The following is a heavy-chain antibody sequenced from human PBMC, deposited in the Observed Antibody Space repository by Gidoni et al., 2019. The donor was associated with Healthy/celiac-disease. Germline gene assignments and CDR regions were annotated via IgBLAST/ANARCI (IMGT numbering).Heavy chain of an antibody. V-gene: IGHV3-66*02. J-gene: IGHJ6*03. CDR3: ARSELPYYMDV. D-gene: IGHD2-21*01. Sequence: EVQLVESGGGLVQPGGSLRLSCAASGFTVSSNYMSWVRQAPGKGLEWVSVIYSGGSTYYADSVKGRFTISRDNSKNTLYLQMNSLRADDTAVYYCARSELPYYMDVWGKGTTVTVSS. CDR1: GFTVSSNY. CDR2: IYSGGST.